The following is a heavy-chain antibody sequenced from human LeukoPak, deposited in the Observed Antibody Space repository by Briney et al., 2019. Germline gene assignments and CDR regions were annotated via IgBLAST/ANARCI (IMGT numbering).Heavy chain of an antibody. V-gene: IGHV3-72*01. CDR1: GFTFSDHY. J-gene: IGHJ2*01. CDR2: TRNKARSYTT. CDR3: ARASAACQYWYFDL. Sequence: GSLRLSCAASGFTFSDHYMDWVRQAPGKGLEWVGRTRNKARSYTTEYAASVKGRFTVSRDDSKNSLYLQMNSLKTEDAAVYYCARASAACQYWYFDLWGRGTLVTVSS.